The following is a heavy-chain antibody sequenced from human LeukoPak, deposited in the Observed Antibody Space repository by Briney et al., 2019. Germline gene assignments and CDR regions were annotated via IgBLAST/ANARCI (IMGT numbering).Heavy chain of an antibody. CDR1: GGSISSYY. J-gene: IGHJ4*02. D-gene: IGHD3-10*01. V-gene: IGHV4-59*01. Sequence: SETLSLTCAVSGGSISSYYWSWIRQPPGKGLEWIGYIYYSGSTNYNPSLKSRVTISVDTSKNQFSLKLSSVTAADTAVYYCARVRGGYSSSGSYYPYYLHYWGQGTLVTVSS. CDR3: ARVRGGYSSSGSYYPYYLHY. CDR2: IYYSGST.